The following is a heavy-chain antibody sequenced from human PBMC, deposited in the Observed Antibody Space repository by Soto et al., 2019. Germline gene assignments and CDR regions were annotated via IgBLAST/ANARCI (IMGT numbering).Heavy chain of an antibody. CDR2: ISTSGPTI. V-gene: IGHV3-48*01. J-gene: IGHJ4*02. D-gene: IGHD3-16*01. CDR3: ARDRDYAFDY. CDR1: GFTFSSYS. Sequence: GGSLRLSCAASGFTFSSYSMNWVRQVPGKGLEWVSYISTSGPTISYTDSVKGRFTISTDTAQNSLYLQMNSLRAEDTAVYYCARDRDYAFDYWGQGTLVTVSS.